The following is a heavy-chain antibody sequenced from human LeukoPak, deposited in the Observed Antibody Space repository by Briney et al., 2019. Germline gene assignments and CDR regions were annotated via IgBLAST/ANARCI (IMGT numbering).Heavy chain of an antibody. CDR2: VGGNGGAT. CDR3: IKDMGDYGDYVVHY. CDR1: GFRFDDFA. D-gene: IGHD4-17*01. Sequence: GGSLRLSCAASGFRFDDFAMHWVRQAPGKGLKWVSLVGGNGGATYYADSVKGRFTISRDNSKNSLYLQMNSLRTDDTALYYCIKDMGDYGDYVVHYWGQGTLVSVSS. J-gene: IGHJ4*02. V-gene: IGHV3-43*02.